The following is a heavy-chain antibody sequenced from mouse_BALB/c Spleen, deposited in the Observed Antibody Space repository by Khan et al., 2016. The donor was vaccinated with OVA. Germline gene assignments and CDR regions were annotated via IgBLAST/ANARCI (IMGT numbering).Heavy chain of an antibody. CDR3: ASRLVDYYAMDY. V-gene: IGHV5-9-3*01. CDR2: ISSGGHYT. Sequence: EVELVESGGGLVKPGGSLKLSCSATGFTFSSYAMSWVRQTPEKRLELVATISSGGHYTFYPDSVKGRFTISRDNARNTLYLQMSSLRSEDTAMYFCASRLVDYYAMDYWGQGTSVTVSS. D-gene: IGHD2-14*01. CDR1: GFTFSSYA. J-gene: IGHJ4*01.